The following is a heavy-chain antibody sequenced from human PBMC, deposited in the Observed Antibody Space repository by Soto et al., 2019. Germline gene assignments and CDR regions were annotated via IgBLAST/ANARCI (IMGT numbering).Heavy chain of an antibody. D-gene: IGHD2-2*01. CDR1: GGSISSGGYY. CDR2: IYYSGST. Sequence: SETLSLTCTVSGGSISSGGYYWSWIRQHPGKGLEWIGYIYYSGSTYYNPSLKSRVTISVDTSKNQFSLKLSSVTAADTPLYFFPIFIFCRSPSCSQGGGMDFWAQDTTFTLSS. J-gene: IGHJ6*02. V-gene: IGHV4-31*03. CDR3: PIFIFCRSPSCSQGGGMDF.